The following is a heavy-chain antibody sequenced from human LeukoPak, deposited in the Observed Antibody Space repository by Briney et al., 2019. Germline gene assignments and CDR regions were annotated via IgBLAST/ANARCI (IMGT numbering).Heavy chain of an antibody. D-gene: IGHD6-19*01. CDR2: IYSSGST. CDR1: GGSISSSSYY. J-gene: IGHJ4*02. Sequence: SETLSLTCTVSGGSISSSSYYCGWIRQPPGKGLEWIGSIYSSGSTYYNPSLKSRVLILIDTAKNHFSLDLSSVTAADTAVYYCAKSSSGWYLSYYFDYWGQGTLVTVSS. CDR3: AKSSSGWYLSYYFDY. V-gene: IGHV4-39*07.